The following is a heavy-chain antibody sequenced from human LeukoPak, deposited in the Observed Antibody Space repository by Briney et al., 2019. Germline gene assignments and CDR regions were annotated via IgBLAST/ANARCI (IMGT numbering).Heavy chain of an antibody. CDR3: ARDHQLGAPMEDV. J-gene: IGHJ3*01. D-gene: IGHD6-6*01. V-gene: IGHV3-7*01. CDR2: IKQDGSEK. Sequence: GGSLRLSCAASGFTFVGYWMSWVRQAPGKGLEWVANIKQDGSEKYYVDSVKGRFTISRDNTKNSLYLQMNSLRAEDTAVYYCARDHQLGAPMEDVWGQGTMVTVSS. CDR1: GFTFVGYW.